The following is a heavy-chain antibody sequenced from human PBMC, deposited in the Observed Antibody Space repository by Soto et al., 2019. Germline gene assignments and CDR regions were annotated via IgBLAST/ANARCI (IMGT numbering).Heavy chain of an antibody. D-gene: IGHD6-13*01. CDR2: ISGNGGST. CDR3: AKEGPKEGTFTI. CDR1: GFTFSSYA. Sequence: GGSLRLSCAASGFTFSSYAMGWVRRAPGKGLGWVSSISGNGGSTYYADSVKGRFTISRDNSKNTLFLQMNSLRAEDTAVYYCAKEGPKEGTFTIWRQATLVTV. V-gene: IGHV3-23*01. J-gene: IGHJ3*02.